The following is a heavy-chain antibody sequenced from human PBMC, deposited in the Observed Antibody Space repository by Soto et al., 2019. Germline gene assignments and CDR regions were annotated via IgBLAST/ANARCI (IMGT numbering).Heavy chain of an antibody. J-gene: IGHJ4*02. V-gene: IGHV1-46*01. CDR2: INPFDGSR. CDR3: ARSIAAAVDFDY. D-gene: IGHD6-13*01. CDR1: GYIFTSYY. Sequence: GASVKVSCKASGYIFTSYYIHWVRQAPGQGLEWMGWINPFDGSRMFAQSFQGRVTMTRDTSTSTVYMEVSSLRSEDTAVYYCARSIAAAVDFDYWGQGTLVTVSS.